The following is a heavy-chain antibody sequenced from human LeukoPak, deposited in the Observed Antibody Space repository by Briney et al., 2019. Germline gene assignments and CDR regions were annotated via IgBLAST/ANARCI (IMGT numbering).Heavy chain of an antibody. J-gene: IGHJ4*02. D-gene: IGHD6-13*01. CDR3: ARGQLYSSSWYVRTPFDY. Sequence: SVTLSLTCAVYGGSFSGDYWSWIRQPPGKGLEWIGEINHSGSTNYNPSLKSRVTISVDTSKNQFSLKLSSVTAADTAVYYCARGQLYSSSWYVRTPFDYWGQGTLVTVSS. CDR2: INHSGST. V-gene: IGHV4-34*01. CDR1: GGSFSGDY.